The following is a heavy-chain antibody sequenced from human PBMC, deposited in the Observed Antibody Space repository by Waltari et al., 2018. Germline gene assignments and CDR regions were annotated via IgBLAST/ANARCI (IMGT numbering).Heavy chain of an antibody. Sequence: QITLKESGPTLVKPTQTLTLTCTFSGFSLSTSGVGVGWIRQPPGKALEWLALIYWNDDKRYSPSLKSRLTITNDTSKNQVVTTRTTKDPVDTATYYCAHSLRYYYDDYMDVWGKGTTVTVSS. V-gene: IGHV2-5*01. D-gene: IGHD3-10*01. CDR3: AHSLRYYYDDYMDV. J-gene: IGHJ6*03. CDR2: IYWNDDK. CDR1: GFSLSTSGVG.